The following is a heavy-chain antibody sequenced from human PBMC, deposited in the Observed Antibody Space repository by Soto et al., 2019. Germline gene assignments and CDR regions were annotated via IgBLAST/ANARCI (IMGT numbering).Heavy chain of an antibody. CDR3: ARDRGPTSYFDY. CDR2: IYSSGNT. CDR1: GGSISSSSYY. J-gene: IGHJ4*02. V-gene: IGHV4-61*01. Sequence: PSETLSLTCTVSGGSISSSSYYWGWIRQPPGKELEWIGFIYSSGNTHYNPSLKSRVTISVDTSNNQFSLRLSSVTAADTAVYFCARDRGPTSYFDYWGQGALVTVSS. D-gene: IGHD3-10*01.